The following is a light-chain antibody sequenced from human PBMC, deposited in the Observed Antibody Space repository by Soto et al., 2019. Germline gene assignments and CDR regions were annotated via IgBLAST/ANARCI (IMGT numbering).Light chain of an antibody. CDR2: GAS. Sequence: EKVMTQSPATLSLSPGERATLSCMAIETINNYLAWFQQKPGQAPRLLIYGASTRATGIPARFSGSGSGTEFTLTISSLQSEDFAVYYCQQYKNWPLTFGGGTKVDIK. CDR3: QQYKNWPLT. J-gene: IGKJ4*01. V-gene: IGKV3-15*01. CDR1: ETINNY.